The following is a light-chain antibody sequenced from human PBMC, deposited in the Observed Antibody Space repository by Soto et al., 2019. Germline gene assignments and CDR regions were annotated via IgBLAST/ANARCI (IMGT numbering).Light chain of an antibody. CDR2: DAS. CDR3: QQRSNWPWT. V-gene: IGKV3-11*01. CDR1: QSVSSY. Sequence: IVFSQSPATVSLSPGERATLSCRASQSVSSYLAWYQQKPGQAPRLLIYDASNRATGIPARFSGSGSGTDFTLTISSLEPEDFAVYYCQQRSNWPWTFGQGTKVAIK. J-gene: IGKJ1*01.